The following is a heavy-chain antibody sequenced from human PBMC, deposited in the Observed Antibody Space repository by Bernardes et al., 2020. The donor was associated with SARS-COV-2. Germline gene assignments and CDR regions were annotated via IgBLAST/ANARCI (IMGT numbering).Heavy chain of an antibody. CDR2: ITGSGVTT. D-gene: IGHD3-3*01. J-gene: IGHJ5*02. CDR3: TKEREIQHYTRGWFDP. V-gene: IGHV3-23*01. Sequence: GGSLRLSCAASGLTLSPYAMIWVHQAPGKGLEWVSAITGSGVTTFYADSVKGRLTIFRDNSKNTVYLQMSSLGAEDTAVYYCTKEREIQHYTRGWFDPWGQGTLVTVSS. CDR1: GLTLSPYA.